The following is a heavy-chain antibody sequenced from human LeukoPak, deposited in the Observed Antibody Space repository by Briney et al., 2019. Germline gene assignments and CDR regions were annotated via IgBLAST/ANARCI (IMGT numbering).Heavy chain of an antibody. CDR2: IYYSGST. Sequence: PSETLSLTCTVSGGSISSYYWSWLRQPPGKGLEWIGYIYYSGSTNYNPSLKSRVTISVDTSKNQFSLKLSSVTAADTAVYYCARLSRIGVGELFTYWGQGTLVTVSS. V-gene: IGHV4-59*01. CDR1: GGSISSYY. J-gene: IGHJ4*02. CDR3: ARLSRIGVGELFTY. D-gene: IGHD3-10*01.